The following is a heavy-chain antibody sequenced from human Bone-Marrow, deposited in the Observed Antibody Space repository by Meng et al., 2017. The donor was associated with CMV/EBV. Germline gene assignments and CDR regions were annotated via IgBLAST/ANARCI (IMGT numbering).Heavy chain of an antibody. CDR1: GAISNSGYY. D-gene: IGHD3-10*01. CDR2: IYYSGST. CDR3: ARWDRITIQGGWFDP. J-gene: IGHJ5*02. V-gene: IGHV4-39*07. Sequence: GAISNSGYYWGWIRRPPGKGQEWIESIYYSGSTYYNPSIKSRVTISVDTSKNQFSLKLSSVTAADTAVYYCARWDRITIQGGWFDPWGQGTLVTVSS.